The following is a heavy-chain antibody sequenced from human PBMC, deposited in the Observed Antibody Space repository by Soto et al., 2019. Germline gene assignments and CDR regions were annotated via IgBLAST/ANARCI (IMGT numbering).Heavy chain of an antibody. CDR3: ARGDRYCRGGSCRNWFDP. V-gene: IGHV4-59*01. Sequence: SETLSLTCTVSGGSISSYCWSWIRQPPGKGLEWIGYIYYSGSTNYNPSLKSRVTISVDTSKNQFSLKLSSVTAADTAVFYWARGDRYCRGGSCRNWFDPWGQGTLVTVSS. J-gene: IGHJ5*02. CDR2: IYYSGST. CDR1: GGSISSYC. D-gene: IGHD2-15*01.